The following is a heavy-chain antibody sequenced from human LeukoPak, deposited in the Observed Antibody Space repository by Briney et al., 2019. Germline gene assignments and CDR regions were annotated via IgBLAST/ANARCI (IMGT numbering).Heavy chain of an antibody. CDR1: GFTFSSYA. V-gene: IGHV3-30-3*01. CDR2: ISYDGSNK. CDR3: ARDRIEVGATTLNY. D-gene: IGHD1-26*01. J-gene: IGHJ4*02. Sequence: GGSLRLSCAASGFTFSSYAMHWVRQAPGKGLEWVAVISYDGSNKYYADSVKGRFTISRDNSKNTLYLQMNSLRAEDTAVYYCARDRIEVGATTLNYWGQGTLVTVSS.